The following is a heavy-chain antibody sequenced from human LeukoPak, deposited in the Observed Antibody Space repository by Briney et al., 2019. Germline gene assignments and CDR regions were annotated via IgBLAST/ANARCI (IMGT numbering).Heavy chain of an antibody. V-gene: IGHV4-61*02. CDR3: ARDTYYYGSGTLYFDY. CDR2: IYPTGST. CDR1: GGSISSGTYY. D-gene: IGHD3-10*01. J-gene: IGHJ4*02. Sequence: PSETLSLTCTVSGGSISSGTYYWSWIRQPAGKGLEWIGRIYPTGSTNYNPSLKSRVTMSVDTSKNQFSLKLSSVTAADTAVYYCARDTYYYGSGTLYFDYWGQGTLVTVSS.